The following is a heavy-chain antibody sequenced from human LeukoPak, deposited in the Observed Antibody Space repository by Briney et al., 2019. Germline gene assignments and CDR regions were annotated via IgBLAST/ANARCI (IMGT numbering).Heavy chain of an antibody. J-gene: IGHJ3*02. D-gene: IGHD3-22*01. CDR2: ISAYNGNT. V-gene: IGHV1-18*01. CDR1: GYTFTSYG. CDR3: ARSYWTYYYDSSGYSNAFDI. Sequence: ASVKVSCKASGYTFTSYGISWVRQAPGQGLEWMGWISAYNGNTNYAQKLQGRVTMTTDTSASTAYMELRSLRSDDTAVYYCARSYWTYYYDSSGYSNAFDIWGQGTMVTVSS.